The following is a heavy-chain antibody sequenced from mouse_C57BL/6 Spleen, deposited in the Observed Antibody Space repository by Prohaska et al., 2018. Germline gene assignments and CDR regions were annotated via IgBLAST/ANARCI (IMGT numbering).Heavy chain of an antibody. Sequence: EVQLQQSGAELVKPGASVKLSCTASGFNIKDYYMHWVKQRTEQGLEWIGRIDLEDGETKYAPKFQGKATITADTSSNTAYLQLSSLTSEDTAGYYCAILYGSSYGYFDVWGTGTTVTVSS. V-gene: IGHV14-2*01. J-gene: IGHJ1*03. CDR2: IDLEDGET. D-gene: IGHD1-1*01. CDR1: GFNIKDYY. CDR3: AILYGSSYGYFDV.